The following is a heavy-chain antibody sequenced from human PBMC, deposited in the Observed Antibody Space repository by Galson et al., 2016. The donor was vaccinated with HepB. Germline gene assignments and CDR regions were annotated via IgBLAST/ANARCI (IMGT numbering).Heavy chain of an antibody. CDR1: GGSISGYY. CDR3: ARGRRYSSH. D-gene: IGHD4-11*01. V-gene: IGHV4-59*01. Sequence: SETLSLTCTVSGGSISGYYWTWIRQSPGLGLEWIGFIYSSGSTYYNPSLKSRVTMSVDPSNNQFSLNLNSVTAADTAVYYCARGRRYSSHWGQGTLVTVSS. J-gene: IGHJ4*02. CDR2: IYSSGST.